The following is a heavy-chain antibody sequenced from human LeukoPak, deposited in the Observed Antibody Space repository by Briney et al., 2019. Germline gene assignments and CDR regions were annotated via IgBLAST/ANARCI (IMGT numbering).Heavy chain of an antibody. CDR1: GYTFTSYD. Sequence: ASVKVSCEASGYTFTSYDINWVRQAAGQGLEWMGWMNPYSGNTGYAQKFQGRDTMTRSTSISTAYMELGSPTSEDTAVYYCARDDPNYDILTGAFDPWGQGTLVTVSS. CDR2: MNPYSGNT. CDR3: ARDDPNYDILTGAFDP. J-gene: IGHJ5*02. D-gene: IGHD3-9*01. V-gene: IGHV1-8*01.